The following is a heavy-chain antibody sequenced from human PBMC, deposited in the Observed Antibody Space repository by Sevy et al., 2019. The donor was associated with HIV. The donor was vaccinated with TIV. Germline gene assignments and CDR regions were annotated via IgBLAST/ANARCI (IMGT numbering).Heavy chain of an antibody. Sequence: GGSLRLSCAASGFTVSTYAINWVRQAPGEGLEWVSAITGGGDSTYYADFVKGRFTISRDNSKNVVYLQMNSLRAEDTAVYYCAAGDTSMVTDLDYWGQGTLVTVSS. J-gene: IGHJ4*02. CDR2: ITGGGDST. CDR3: AAGDTSMVTDLDY. D-gene: IGHD5-18*01. CDR1: GFTVSTYA. V-gene: IGHV3-23*01.